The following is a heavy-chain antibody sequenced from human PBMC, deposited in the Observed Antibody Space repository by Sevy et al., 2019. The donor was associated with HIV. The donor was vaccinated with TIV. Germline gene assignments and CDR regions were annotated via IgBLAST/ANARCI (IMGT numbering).Heavy chain of an antibody. D-gene: IGHD1-26*01. CDR3: ARGVGLDC. Sequence: GGSLRLYCAASGFTFSPYWMTWVRQAPGKGLGWVANIRPDGSDKYYVDSVKGRFTISRDNAKNSLYLQMNSLRADDTAMYYCARGVGLDCWGQGALVTVSS. J-gene: IGHJ4*02. CDR1: GFTFSPYW. V-gene: IGHV3-7*01. CDR2: IRPDGSDK.